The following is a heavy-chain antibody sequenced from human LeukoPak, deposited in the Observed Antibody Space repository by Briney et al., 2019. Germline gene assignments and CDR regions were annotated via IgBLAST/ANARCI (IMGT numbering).Heavy chain of an antibody. J-gene: IGHJ6*02. Sequence: SGPTLVNPTQTLTLTCTFSGFSLSTSGMCVSWIRQPPGKALEWLARIDWDDDKYYSTSLKTWLTISKDTTKNQVVLTMTNMDPVDTATYYCARIPPHFVDLVDVWGQGTTVTVSS. CDR3: ARIPPHFVDLVDV. D-gene: IGHD3/OR15-3a*01. V-gene: IGHV2-70*11. CDR1: GFSLSTSGMC. CDR2: IDWDDDK.